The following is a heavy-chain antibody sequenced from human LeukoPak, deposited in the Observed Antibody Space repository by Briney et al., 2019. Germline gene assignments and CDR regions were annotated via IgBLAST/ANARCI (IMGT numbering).Heavy chain of an antibody. J-gene: IGHJ3*02. Sequence: ASVKVSCKVSGYTLTELSMHWVRQAPGKGLEWMGWISAYNGNTNYAQKLQGRVTMTTDTSTSTAYMELRSLRSDDTAVYYCARVRGYDSSGYYPQDAFDIWGQGTMVTVSS. CDR3: ARVRGYDSSGYYPQDAFDI. D-gene: IGHD3-22*01. CDR1: GYTLTELS. V-gene: IGHV1-18*01. CDR2: ISAYNGNT.